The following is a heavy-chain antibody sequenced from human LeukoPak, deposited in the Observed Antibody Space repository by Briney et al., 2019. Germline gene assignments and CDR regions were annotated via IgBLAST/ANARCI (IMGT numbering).Heavy chain of an antibody. CDR2: ST. D-gene: IGHD3-22*01. V-gene: IGHV3-53*01. Sequence: GGSLRLSCAVSGITLSNYGMSWVRQAPGKGPEWVAGSTNYADSVKGRFTISRDNPKNTLYLQMNSLRAEDTAVYFCARRGVVIRVILVGFHKEAFYFDSWGQGALVTVSS. CDR3: ARRGVVIRVILVGFHKEAFYFDS. CDR1: GITLSNYG. J-gene: IGHJ4*02.